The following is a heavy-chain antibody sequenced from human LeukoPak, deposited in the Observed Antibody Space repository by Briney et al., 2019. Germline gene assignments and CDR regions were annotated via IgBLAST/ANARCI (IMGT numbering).Heavy chain of an antibody. J-gene: IGHJ2*01. CDR1: GFTFSSYG. Sequence: QPGGSLRLSCAASGFTFSSYGMHWVRQAPAKGLEWVAFIRYDGSNKYYADSVKGRFTISRDNSKNTLYLQMNSLRAEDTAVYYCARTRGYCSSTSCYYWYFDLWGRGTLVTVSS. D-gene: IGHD2-2*01. V-gene: IGHV3-30*02. CDR2: IRYDGSNK. CDR3: ARTRGYCSSTSCYYWYFDL.